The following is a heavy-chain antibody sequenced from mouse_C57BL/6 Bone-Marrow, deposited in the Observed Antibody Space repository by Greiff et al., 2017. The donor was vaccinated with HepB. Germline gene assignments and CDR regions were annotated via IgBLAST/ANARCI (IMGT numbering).Heavy chain of an antibody. Sequence: EVQRVESGGGLVQSGRSLRLSCATSGFTFSDFYMEWVRQAPGKGLEWIAASRNKANDYTTEYSASVKGRFIVSRDTSQSILYLQMNALRAEDTAIYYCARDAGPSSYAMDYWGQGTSVTVSS. CDR3: ARDAGPSSYAMDY. CDR1: GFTFSDFY. J-gene: IGHJ4*01. D-gene: IGHD2-10*02. V-gene: IGHV7-1*01. CDR2: SRNKANDYTT.